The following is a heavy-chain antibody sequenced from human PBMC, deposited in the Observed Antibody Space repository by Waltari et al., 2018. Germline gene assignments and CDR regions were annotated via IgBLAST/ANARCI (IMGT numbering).Heavy chain of an antibody. CDR3: ARDFRGGSYHFDY. CDR1: GYTFTDHH. D-gene: IGHD2-15*01. V-gene: IGHV1-2*06. CDR2: INSNSGGT. J-gene: IGHJ4*02. Sequence: QVQLVQSGAEGKKPGASVKFTCKASGYTFTDHHMHWVRQAPGQGLEWMGRINSNSGGTNYAQKFQGRVTMTTDTSLNTVYMELTRLLSDATAVYYCARDFRGGSYHFDYWGQGTLVTVSS.